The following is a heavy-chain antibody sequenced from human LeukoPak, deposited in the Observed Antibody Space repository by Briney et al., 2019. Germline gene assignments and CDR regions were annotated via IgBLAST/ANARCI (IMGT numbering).Heavy chain of an antibody. CDR2: ISWNSGSV. J-gene: IGHJ5*02. V-gene: IGHV3-9*03. Sequence: PGGSLRLSCIASGFNFNDYGMHWVRQAPGKGLEWVSGISWNSGSVAYADSVKGRFTISRGNAKKTLYLQMNSLRGEDMALYYCAKDNDRDHEGPIDLWGQGTLVTVSS. D-gene: IGHD1-14*01. CDR3: AKDNDRDHEGPIDL. CDR1: GFNFNDYG.